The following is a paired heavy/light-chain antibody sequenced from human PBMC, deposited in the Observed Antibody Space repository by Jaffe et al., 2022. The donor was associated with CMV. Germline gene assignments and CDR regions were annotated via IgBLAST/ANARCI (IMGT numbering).Light chain of an antibody. J-gene: IGKJ4*01. Sequence: DIPMTQSPSSLSASVGDRVTITCRASQSISNFLHWYQQKPGKAPKLLIYAASGLQSGVPSRFSGSGSGTDFTLTISSLQPADFATYYCQQTYSFPVTFGGGTKVEIK. V-gene: IGKV1-39*01. CDR2: AAS. CDR3: QQTYSFPVT. CDR1: QSISNF.
Heavy chain of an antibody. CDR2: ISSSSTYI. CDR3: ARDRSSNYGSGSGYQGLGMDV. J-gene: IGHJ6*02. CDR1: GFTLSYYT. V-gene: IGHV3-21*01. Sequence: EVQLVESGGGLVKPGGSLRLSCAASGFTLSYYTMNWVRQAPGKGLEWVSSISSSSTYIYYADSVKGRFTISRDNAKNSLYLQMNSLRAEDTAVYYCARDRSSNYGSGSGYQGLGMDVWGQGTTVTDSS. D-gene: IGHD3-3*01.